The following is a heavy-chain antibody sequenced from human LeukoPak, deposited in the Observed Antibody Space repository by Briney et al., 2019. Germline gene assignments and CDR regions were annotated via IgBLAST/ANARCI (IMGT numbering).Heavy chain of an antibody. CDR3: AKVPRRETYSSSSGPFDY. D-gene: IGHD6-6*01. J-gene: IGHJ4*02. Sequence: GGSLRLSCAASGFTFGDYAMHWVRQAPGKGLEWVSGISWNSGSIGYADSVKGRFTISRDNAKNSLYLQMNSLRAEDTALYYCAKVPRRETYSSSSGPFDYWGQGTLVTVSS. V-gene: IGHV3-9*01. CDR2: ISWNSGSI. CDR1: GFTFGDYA.